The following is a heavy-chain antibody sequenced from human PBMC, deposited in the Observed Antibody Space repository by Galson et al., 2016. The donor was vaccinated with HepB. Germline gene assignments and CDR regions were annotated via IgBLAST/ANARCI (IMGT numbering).Heavy chain of an antibody. CDR2: IDYYGST. V-gene: IGHV4-59*08. J-gene: IGHJ4*02. Sequence: VSGGSINDYYWNWIRQPPGKGLEWIGYIDYYGSTKYNPSLEIRVAISVDTSKKHFSLKLGSVIAADTALYYCAATGAAGKTVAYWGQGTLVTVSS. D-gene: IGHD6-13*01. CDR1: GGSINDYY. CDR3: AATGAAGKTVAY.